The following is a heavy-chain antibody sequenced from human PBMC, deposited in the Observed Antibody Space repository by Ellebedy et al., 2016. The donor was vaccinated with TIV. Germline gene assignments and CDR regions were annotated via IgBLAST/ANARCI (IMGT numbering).Heavy chain of an antibody. J-gene: IGHJ4*02. CDR3: ARFPTYYDFWSGYAGPRTSTRYDY. V-gene: IGHV4-34*01. CDR1: GGSFSGYY. Sequence: SENLSLTXAVYGGSFSGYYWSWIRQPPGKGLEWIGEINHSGSTNYNPSLKSRVTISVDTSKNQFSLKLSSVTAADTAVYYCARFPTYYDFWSGYAGPRTSTRYDYWGQGTLVTVSS. D-gene: IGHD3-3*01. CDR2: INHSGST.